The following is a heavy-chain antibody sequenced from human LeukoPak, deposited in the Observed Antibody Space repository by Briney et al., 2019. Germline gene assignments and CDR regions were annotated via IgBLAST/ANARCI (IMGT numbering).Heavy chain of an antibody. CDR2: INPNSGGT. Sequence: GASVNVSCKASGYTFTGYYMHWVRQAPGQGLEWMGWINPNSGGTNYAQKFQGRVTMTRDTSISTAYMELSRLRSDDTAVYYCARGGIAAAGTPYYFDYWGQGTLVTVSS. D-gene: IGHD6-13*01. V-gene: IGHV1-2*02. CDR1: GYTFTGYY. J-gene: IGHJ4*02. CDR3: ARGGIAAAGTPYYFDY.